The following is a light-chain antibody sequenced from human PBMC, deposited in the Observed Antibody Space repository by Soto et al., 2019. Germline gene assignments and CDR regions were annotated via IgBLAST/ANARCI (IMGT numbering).Light chain of an antibody. V-gene: IGKV1-17*01. CDR3: QKYNGAPFT. CDR1: QGIGTD. Sequence: DIQMTQSPSSLSASVGDRVTITCRASQGIGTDLGWYRQKPGRAPERLIYSTSSLQSGVPSRFSGSGSGTEFSLTITGLQPEDFATYYCQKYNGAPFTFGPGTKVDIK. J-gene: IGKJ3*01. CDR2: STS.